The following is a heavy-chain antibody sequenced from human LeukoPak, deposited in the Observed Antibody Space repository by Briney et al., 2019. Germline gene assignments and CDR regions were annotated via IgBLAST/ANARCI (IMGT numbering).Heavy chain of an antibody. CDR1: GFTFSSYD. D-gene: IGHD1-1*01. J-gene: IGHJ4*02. Sequence: GGSLRLSCAASGFTFSSYDMSWVRRAPGKGLEWVSAISGSGGSTYYADSVKGRFTISRDKSRNTLYLQMNSLRAEDTALYYCAKDASSGTYFDYWGQGTLVTVSS. V-gene: IGHV3-23*01. CDR2: ISGSGGST. CDR3: AKDASSGTYFDY.